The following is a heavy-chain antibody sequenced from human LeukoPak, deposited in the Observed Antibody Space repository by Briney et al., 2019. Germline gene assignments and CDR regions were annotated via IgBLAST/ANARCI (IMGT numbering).Heavy chain of an antibody. Sequence: GGSLRLSCAASGFTFSSYTMNWVRQAPGKGLEWVSSISNSGGYIYYPDSLKGRFTISRDNAKNSLYLQMNSLRAEDTAVYYCARDPARGSFGSFDYWGQGTLVTVSS. D-gene: IGHD3-3*02. CDR1: GFTFSSYT. J-gene: IGHJ4*02. CDR3: ARDPARGSFGSFDY. V-gene: IGHV3-21*01. CDR2: ISNSGGYI.